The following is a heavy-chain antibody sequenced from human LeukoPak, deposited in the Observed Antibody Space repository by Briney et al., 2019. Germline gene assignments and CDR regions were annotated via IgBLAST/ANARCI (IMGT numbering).Heavy chain of an antibody. CDR3: ARNEGYYDFWSGTTRAATIDY. Sequence: ASVKVSCKASGYTFTSYGISWVRQAPGQGLEWMGWISAYNGNTNYAQKLQGRVTMTTDTSTSTAYMELRSLRSDDTAVYYYARNEGYYDFWSGTTRAATIDYWGQGTLVTVSS. CDR1: GYTFTSYG. D-gene: IGHD3-3*01. CDR2: ISAYNGNT. V-gene: IGHV1-18*01. J-gene: IGHJ4*02.